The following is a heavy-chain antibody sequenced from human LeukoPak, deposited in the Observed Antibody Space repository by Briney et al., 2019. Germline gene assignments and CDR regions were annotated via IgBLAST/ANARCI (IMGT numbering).Heavy chain of an antibody. CDR3: ARGPSGGLPYYFDY. Sequence: ASVKVSCXASGGTFSSYAISWVRQAPGQGLEWMGRIIPIFGTANYAQKFQGRVTITTDESTSTAYMELSSLRSEDTAVYYCARGPSGGLPYYFDYWGQGTLVTVSS. CDR1: GGTFSSYA. V-gene: IGHV1-69*05. CDR2: IIPIFGTA. J-gene: IGHJ4*02.